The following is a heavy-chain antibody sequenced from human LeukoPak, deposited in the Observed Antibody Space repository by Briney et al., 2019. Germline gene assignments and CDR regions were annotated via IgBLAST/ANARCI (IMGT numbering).Heavy chain of an antibody. D-gene: IGHD2-15*01. CDR2: INWNNGKT. V-gene: IGHV3-20*04. J-gene: IGHJ4*02. CDR3: ARPRDLCSSSSCPSFDY. CDR1: GFTFDDNV. Sequence: GGSLRLSCAASGFTFDDNVMSWVRQVPGKRLWCVAGINWNNGKTNYADSVKGRFTVSRDNAKNSLYLQMNSLRDEDTALYYCARPRDLCSSSSCPSFDYWGQGNLVTVSS.